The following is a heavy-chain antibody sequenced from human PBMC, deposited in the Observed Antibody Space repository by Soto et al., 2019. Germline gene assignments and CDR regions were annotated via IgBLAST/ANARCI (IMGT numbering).Heavy chain of an antibody. D-gene: IGHD3-10*01. CDR1: GFAFSSYW. Sequence: PGGSLRLSGAASGFAFSSYWMHWVRQAPGKGLVWVSRMNEDGGTTDYADSVKGRFTISGDNAKNTLYLQMNSLGVEDTAVYYCASDLSGRADVWGQGTTVTVSS. V-gene: IGHV3-74*01. J-gene: IGHJ6*02. CDR3: ASDLSGRADV. CDR2: MNEDGGTT.